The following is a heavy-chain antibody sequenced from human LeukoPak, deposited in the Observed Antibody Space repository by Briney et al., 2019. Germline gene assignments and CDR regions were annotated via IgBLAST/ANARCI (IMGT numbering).Heavy chain of an antibody. J-gene: IGHJ4*02. D-gene: IGHD6-13*01. CDR2: IRYDGSNK. CDR3: AKDRQEGSSWYRYFDY. CDR1: GFTFSSYG. Sequence: PGGSLRLSCAASGFTFSSYGMHWVRQAPGKGLEWVAFIRYDGSNKYYADSVKGRFTISRDNSKNTLYLQMNSLRAEDTAVYYCAKDRQEGSSWYRYFDYWGQGTLVTVSS. V-gene: IGHV3-30*02.